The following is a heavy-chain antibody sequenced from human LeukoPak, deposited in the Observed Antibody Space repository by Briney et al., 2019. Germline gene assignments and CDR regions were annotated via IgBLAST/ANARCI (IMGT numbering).Heavy chain of an antibody. Sequence: PSETLSLTCAVYGGSFSGYYWSWIRQPPGKGLEWIGEINHSGSTNYSPSLRSRVTISVDTSKNQFSLKLSSVTAADTAVYYCASPGLVYVYWGQGTLVTVSS. D-gene: IGHD2-8*01. V-gene: IGHV4-34*01. CDR3: ASPGLVYVY. CDR1: GGSFSGYY. CDR2: INHSGST. J-gene: IGHJ4*02.